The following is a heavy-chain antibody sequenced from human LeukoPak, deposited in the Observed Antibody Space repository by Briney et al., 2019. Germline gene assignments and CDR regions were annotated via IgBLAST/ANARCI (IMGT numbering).Heavy chain of an antibody. CDR1: GYTFTSYG. J-gene: IGHJ3*02. D-gene: IGHD6-13*01. CDR2: INPNTGDA. CDR3: ARSQRPGYSSSWYLGAGFDI. Sequence: ASGKVSCKASGYTFTSYGISWVRQAPGQGLEWMGWINPNTGDANYAQKFQGRVTMTRDTSISTAHMELNRLTSDDTAVFYCARSQRPGYSSSWYLGAGFDIWGQGTMVTVSS. V-gene: IGHV1-2*02.